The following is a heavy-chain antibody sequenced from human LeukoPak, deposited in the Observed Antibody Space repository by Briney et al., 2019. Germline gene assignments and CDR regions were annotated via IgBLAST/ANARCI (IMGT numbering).Heavy chain of an antibody. CDR3: ARKGIAVAGRGRDAFDI. V-gene: IGHV4-39*01. Sequence: SETLSLTCTVSGGSISSSSYYWGWIRQPPGKGLEWIGSIYYSGSTYYNPSLKSRVTISVGTSKNQFSLKLSSVTAADTAVYYCARKGIAVAGRGRDAFDIWGQGTMVTVSS. D-gene: IGHD6-19*01. CDR1: GGSISSSSYY. CDR2: IYYSGST. J-gene: IGHJ3*02.